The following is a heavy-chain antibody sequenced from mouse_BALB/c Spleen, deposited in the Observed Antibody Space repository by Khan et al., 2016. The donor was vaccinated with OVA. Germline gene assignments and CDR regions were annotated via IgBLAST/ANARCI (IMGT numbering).Heavy chain of an antibody. J-gene: IGHJ2*01. CDR2: ISYSGNT. V-gene: IGHV3-2*02. D-gene: IGHD2-3*01. CDR1: GYSITSDYA. Sequence: EVQLVESGPGLVKPSQSLSLICTVTGYSITSDYAWNWIRQFPGNKLEWMGFISYSGNTNYNPSLKSRISITRDTSKNPFFLQLNSVTTEDTATYYCARVDGGDFDYWGHGTTLTVSS. CDR3: ARVDGGDFDY.